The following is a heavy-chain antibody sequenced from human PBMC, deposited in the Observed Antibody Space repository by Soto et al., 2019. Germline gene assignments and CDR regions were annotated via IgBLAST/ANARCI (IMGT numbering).Heavy chain of an antibody. V-gene: IGHV3-30-3*01. CDR3: ARDYGTGTTVSPYYYYGMDV. Sequence: VGSLRLSCAASGFTFSSYAMHWVRQAPGKGLEWVAVISYDGSNKYYADSVKGRFTISRDNSKNTLYLQMNSLRAEDTAVYYCARDYGTGTTVSPYYYYGMDVWGQGTTVTVSS. D-gene: IGHD1-7*01. CDR2: ISYDGSNK. J-gene: IGHJ6*02. CDR1: GFTFSSYA.